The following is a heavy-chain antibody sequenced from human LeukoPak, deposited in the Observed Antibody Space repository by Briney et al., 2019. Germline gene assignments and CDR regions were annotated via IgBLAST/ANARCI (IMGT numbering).Heavy chain of an antibody. J-gene: IGHJ5*02. CDR2: INPSGGST. V-gene: IGHV1-46*01. Sequence: ASVKVSCKASGYTFTSYYMHWVRQAPGQGLEWMGIINPSGGSTSYAQKFQGRVTMTRDTSISTAYMELSRLRSDDTAVYYCARGHDYGDGWFDPWGQGTLVTVSS. CDR3: ARGHDYGDGWFDP. CDR1: GYTFTSYY. D-gene: IGHD4-17*01.